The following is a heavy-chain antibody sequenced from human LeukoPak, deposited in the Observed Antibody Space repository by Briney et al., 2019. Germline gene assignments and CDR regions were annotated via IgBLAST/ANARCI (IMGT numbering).Heavy chain of an antibody. V-gene: IGHV4-59*01. CDR2: IYYSGST. D-gene: IGHD3-22*01. CDR1: GGSISTYY. Sequence: SETLSLTCTVSGGSISTYYWSWIRQPPGKGLEWIGYIYYSGSTNYNPSLKSRVSISVDTSKNQFSLKPNSVTAADTAVYYCARVWGVTDFYDSSGAFDIWGQGTMVTVSS. J-gene: IGHJ3*02. CDR3: ARVWGVTDFYDSSGAFDI.